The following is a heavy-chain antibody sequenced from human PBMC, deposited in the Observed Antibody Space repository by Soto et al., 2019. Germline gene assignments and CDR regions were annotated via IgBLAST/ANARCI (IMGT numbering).Heavy chain of an antibody. D-gene: IGHD2-21*01. CDR2: IYHSGST. CDR1: GGSISSGGYS. J-gene: IGHJ4*02. Sequence: SETLSLTCAVSGGSISSGGYSWSWIRQPPGKGLEWIGYIYHSGSTYYNPSLKSRVTISVDRSKNQFSLKLTSVTAADTAVYYGFIVPYYWGQVTMVTVSS. V-gene: IGHV4-30-2*01. CDR3: FIVPYY.